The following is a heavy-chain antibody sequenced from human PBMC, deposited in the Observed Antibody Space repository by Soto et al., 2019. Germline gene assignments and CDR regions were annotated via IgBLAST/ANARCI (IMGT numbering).Heavy chain of an antibody. CDR3: ARTPIAVAGLYYYYGMDV. CDR2: ISYDGSNK. D-gene: IGHD6-19*01. CDR1: GFTFSSYA. V-gene: IGHV3-30-3*01. J-gene: IGHJ6*02. Sequence: QVQLVESGGGVVQPGRSLRLSCAASGFTFSSYAMHWVRQAPGKGLEWGAVISYDGSNKYYADSVKGRFTISRDNSKNTLYLQMNSLRAEDTAVYYCARTPIAVAGLYYYYGMDVWGQGTTVTVS.